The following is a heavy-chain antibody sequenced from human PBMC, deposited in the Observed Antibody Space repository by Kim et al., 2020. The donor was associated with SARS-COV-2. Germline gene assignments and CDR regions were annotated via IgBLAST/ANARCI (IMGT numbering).Heavy chain of an antibody. J-gene: IGHJ6*02. Sequence: GESLKISCKGSGYSFTSYWISWVRQMPGKGLEWMGRIDPSDSYTNYSPSFQGHVTISADKSISTAYLQWSSLKASDTAMYYCARYYYGSGSYYNPLYYYGMDVWGQGTTVTVSS. D-gene: IGHD3-10*01. V-gene: IGHV5-10-1*01. CDR2: IDPSDSYT. CDR3: ARYYYGSGSYYNPLYYYGMDV. CDR1: GYSFTSYW.